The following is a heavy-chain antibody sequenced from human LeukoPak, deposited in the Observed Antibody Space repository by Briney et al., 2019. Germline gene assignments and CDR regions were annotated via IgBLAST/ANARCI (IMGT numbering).Heavy chain of an antibody. CDR3: ARWPRGTGGYDNWFDP. CDR2: ISSSGSTI. V-gene: IGHV3-11*04. CDR1: GFSFSDYY. D-gene: IGHD1-1*01. Sequence: PGGSLRLSCAASGFSFSDYYMSWIRQAPGKGLEWVSYISSSGSTIYYTDSVKGRFTISRDNAKNSLYLQMNSLRAEDTAVYYCARWPRGTGGYDNWFDPWGQGTLVTVSS. J-gene: IGHJ5*02.